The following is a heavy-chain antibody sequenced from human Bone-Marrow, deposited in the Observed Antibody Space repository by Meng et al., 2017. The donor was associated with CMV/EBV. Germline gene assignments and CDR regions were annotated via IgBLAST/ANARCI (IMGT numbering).Heavy chain of an antibody. J-gene: IGHJ4*02. CDR3: ATLSGYCSGGSCYPDV. V-gene: IGHV4-34*01. CDR2: INHSGTT. CDR1: GESFNGYY. Sequence: GPLRLSCTVYGESFNGYYWNWIRQPPGKGLEWIGEINHSGTTNYNPSLKSRVTISVDTSKKQFSLKLTSVTAADTAVYYCATLSGYCSGGSCYPDVWGQGTLVTVSS. D-gene: IGHD2-15*01.